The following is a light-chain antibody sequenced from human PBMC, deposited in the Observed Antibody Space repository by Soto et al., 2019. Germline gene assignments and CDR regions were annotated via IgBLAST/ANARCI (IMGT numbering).Light chain of an antibody. V-gene: IGLV1-51*01. J-gene: IGLJ2*01. CDR3: ASWDTSLKGVV. CDR2: END. Sequence: QSVLTQPPSVSAAPGQKVTISCSGSSSTIGTNYVSWYQHLPGTTPKLLINENDRRPSGIPDRFSGSKTCTSATLAITGLQPGEEAEYFCASWDTSLKGVVFGGGTKLTVL. CDR1: SSTIGTNY.